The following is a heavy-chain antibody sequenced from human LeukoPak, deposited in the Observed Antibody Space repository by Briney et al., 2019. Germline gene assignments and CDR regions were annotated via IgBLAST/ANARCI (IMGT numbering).Heavy chain of an antibody. CDR3: AREMGYGWFDP. J-gene: IGHJ5*02. D-gene: IGHD2-15*01. Sequence: GGSLRLSCAASGFTFSSYWMHWVRQAPGKGLEWVSAISGSGGSTYYADSVKGRFTISRDNSKNTLYLQMNSLRAEDTAVYYCAREMGYGWFDPWGQGTLVTVSS. CDR2: ISGSGGST. CDR1: GFTFSSYW. V-gene: IGHV3-23*01.